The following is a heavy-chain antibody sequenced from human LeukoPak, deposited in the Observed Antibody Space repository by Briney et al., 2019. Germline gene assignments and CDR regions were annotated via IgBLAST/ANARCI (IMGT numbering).Heavy chain of an antibody. Sequence: SETLSLTCTVSGGSISSSSYYWGWIRQPPVKGLEWIGSIYYSGSTYYNPSLKSRVTISVDTSKNQFSLKLSSVTAADTAVYYCARQGRGSGSSSYYFDYWGQGTLVTVSS. J-gene: IGHJ4*02. CDR2: IYYSGST. CDR1: GGSISSSSYY. V-gene: IGHV4-39*01. D-gene: IGHD3-10*01. CDR3: ARQGRGSGSSSYYFDY.